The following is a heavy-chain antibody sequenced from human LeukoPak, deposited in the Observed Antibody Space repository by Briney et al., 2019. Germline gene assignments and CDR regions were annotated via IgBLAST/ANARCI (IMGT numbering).Heavy chain of an antibody. V-gene: IGHV1-69*13. Sequence: ASVKVSCKASGGTFSSYAISWVRQAPGQGLERMGGIIPIFGTANYAQKFQGRVTITADESTSTAYMELSSLRSEDTAVYYCARDPRWSSFGEPYFDYWGQGTLVTVSS. D-gene: IGHD3-10*01. CDR2: IIPIFGTA. CDR3: ARDPRWSSFGEPYFDY. J-gene: IGHJ4*02. CDR1: GGTFSSYA.